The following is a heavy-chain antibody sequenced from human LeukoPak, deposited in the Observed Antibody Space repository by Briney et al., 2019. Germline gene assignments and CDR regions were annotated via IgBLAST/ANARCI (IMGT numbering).Heavy chain of an antibody. Sequence: ASVKVSCKASGYTFTSYYMHWVRQAPGQGLEWMGWINPNSGGTNYAQKFQGRVTMTRDTSISTAYMELSRLRSDDTAVYYCARRYDFWSGSGYYYGMDVWGQGTTVTVSS. CDR2: INPNSGGT. J-gene: IGHJ6*02. D-gene: IGHD3-3*01. CDR1: GYTFTSYY. V-gene: IGHV1-2*02. CDR3: ARRYDFWSGSGYYYGMDV.